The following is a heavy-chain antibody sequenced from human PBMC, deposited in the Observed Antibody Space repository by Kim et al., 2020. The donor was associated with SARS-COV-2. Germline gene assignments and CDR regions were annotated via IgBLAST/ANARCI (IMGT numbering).Heavy chain of an antibody. D-gene: IGHD5-12*01. CDR1: GFTFSNYG. CDR2: TSHDGSHK. Sequence: GALRLSCSASGFTFSNYGMHWVRQAPGKGLEWVAVTSHDGSHKNYADSVKGRFTISRDDSKNMLYLQMNSLRAEDTAVYYCAKKPPRRDGYNYMDYWGQGTLVTVSS. V-gene: IGHV3-30*18. CDR3: AKKPPRRDGYNYMDY. J-gene: IGHJ4*02.